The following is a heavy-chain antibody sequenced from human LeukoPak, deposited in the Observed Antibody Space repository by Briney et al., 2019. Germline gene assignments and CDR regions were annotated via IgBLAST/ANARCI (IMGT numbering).Heavy chain of an antibody. Sequence: GGSLRLSCAASGFTFSSYAMHWVRQAPGKGLEWVAVISYDGSNKYYADSVKGRFTISRDNSKNTLYLQMNSLRAEDTAVYYCAGFPIVVVVAATQDYWGQGTLVPSPQ. J-gene: IGHJ4*02. D-gene: IGHD2-15*01. CDR1: GFTFSSYA. CDR3: AGFPIVVVVAATQDY. V-gene: IGHV3-30-3*01. CDR2: ISYDGSNK.